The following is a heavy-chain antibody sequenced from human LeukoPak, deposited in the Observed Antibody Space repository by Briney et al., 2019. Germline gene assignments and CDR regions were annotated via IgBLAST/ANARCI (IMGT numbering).Heavy chain of an antibody. V-gene: IGHV3-23*01. D-gene: IGHD1-26*01. Sequence: GGSLRLSCAASGFTFSSYAMSWVRQAPGKGLEWVSAISGSGGSTYYADSVKGRFTISRDNSKNTLYLQMNSLRAEDTAVYYCAKDGSGSYYRFPDYWGQGTLVTVSS. CDR2: ISGSGGST. CDR3: AKDGSGSYYRFPDY. J-gene: IGHJ4*02. CDR1: GFTFSSYA.